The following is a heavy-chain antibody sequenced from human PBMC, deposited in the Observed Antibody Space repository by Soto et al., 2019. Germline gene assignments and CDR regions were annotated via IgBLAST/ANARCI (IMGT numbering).Heavy chain of an antibody. CDR1: GGTFSSYA. CDR2: IIPIFGTA. CDR3: ARGFIEMATTFDY. J-gene: IGHJ4*02. V-gene: IGHV1-69*06. Sequence: PSVKVSCKASGGTFSSYAISWVRQAPGQGLDWMGGIIPIFGTANYAQKFQGRVTITADKSTSTAYMELSSLISEDTAVYYCARGFIEMATTFDYWGQGTLVTVS. D-gene: IGHD5-12*01.